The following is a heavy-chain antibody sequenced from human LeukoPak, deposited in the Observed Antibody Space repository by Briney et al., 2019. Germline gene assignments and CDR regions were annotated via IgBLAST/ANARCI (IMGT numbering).Heavy chain of an antibody. CDR1: GDSVSSNSVT. V-gene: IGHV6-1*01. J-gene: IGHJ5*02. CDR2: TYYRSTWYN. Sequence: SQTLSLTCAISGDSVSSNSVTWHWIRQSPSRGLEWLGRTYYRSTWYNDYAVSVRGRITVNPDTSKNQFPLHLNSVTPEDTAVYYCARRLTQYDCFDPWGQGILVTVSS. D-gene: IGHD2-2*01. CDR3: ARRLTQYDCFDP.